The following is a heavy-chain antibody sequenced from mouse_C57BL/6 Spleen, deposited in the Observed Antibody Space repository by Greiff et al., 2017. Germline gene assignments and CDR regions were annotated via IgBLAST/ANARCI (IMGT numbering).Heavy chain of an antibody. V-gene: IGHV14-1*01. CDR3: TQTAQACFDY. D-gene: IGHD3-2*02. J-gene: IGHJ2*01. CDR1: GFNIKDYY. Sequence: EVKLQESGAELVRPGASVKLSCTASGFNIKDYYMHWVKQRPEQGLEWIGRIDPEDGDTEYAPKFQGKATMTADTSSNPAYLQLSSLTSEDTAVYYCTQTAQACFDYWGQGTTLTVSS. CDR2: IDPEDGDT.